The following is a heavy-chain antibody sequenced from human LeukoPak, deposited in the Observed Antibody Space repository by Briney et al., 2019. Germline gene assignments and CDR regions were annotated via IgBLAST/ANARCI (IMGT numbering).Heavy chain of an antibody. CDR2: IYYSGST. Sequence: SETLSLACSVSGGSIRSYYWSWIRQPPGKGLEWIGYIYYSGSTNYNPSLKSRVTMSVDPSKNQFSLRLSSVTAADTAVYYCARAPDRRYGLDYWGQGTLVTVSS. CDR3: ARAPDRRYGLDY. V-gene: IGHV4-59*01. J-gene: IGHJ4*02. D-gene: IGHD5-18*01. CDR1: GGSIRSYY.